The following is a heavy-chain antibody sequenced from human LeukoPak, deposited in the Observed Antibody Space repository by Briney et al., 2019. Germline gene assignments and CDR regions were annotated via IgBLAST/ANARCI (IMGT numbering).Heavy chain of an antibody. V-gene: IGHV3-30*02. CDR2: IRYDGSNK. CDR3: AKISNYYDSSGYYYFDY. J-gene: IGHJ4*02. D-gene: IGHD3-22*01. CDR1: GFTFSGSA. Sequence: GGSLRLSCAASGFTFSGSALHWVRQASGKGLEWVAFIRYDGSNKYYADSVKGRFTISRDNSKNTLYLQMNSLRAEDTAVYYCAKISNYYDSSGYYYFDYWGQGTLVTVSS.